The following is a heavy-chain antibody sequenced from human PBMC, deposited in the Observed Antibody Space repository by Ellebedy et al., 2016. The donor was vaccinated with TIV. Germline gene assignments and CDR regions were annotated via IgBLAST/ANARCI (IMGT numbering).Heavy chain of an antibody. Sequence: SQTLSLTCAISGDSVSRNSVAWNWIRQSPSRGLEWLGRTYYRSKWYNDYAVSVKSRITINPDTSKNQFPLQLNSVTPEDTAVYYCARDDCSGGSCHWWFAPWGQGTLVTVSS. V-gene: IGHV6-1*01. CDR2: TYYRSKWYN. J-gene: IGHJ5*02. CDR1: GDSVSRNSVA. D-gene: IGHD2-15*01. CDR3: ARDDCSGGSCHWWFAP.